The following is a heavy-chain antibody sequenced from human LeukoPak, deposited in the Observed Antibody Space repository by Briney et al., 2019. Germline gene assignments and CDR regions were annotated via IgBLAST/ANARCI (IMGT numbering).Heavy chain of an antibody. J-gene: IGHJ4*02. CDR2: IDSSSRYI. CDR1: EFTVSSNY. D-gene: IGHD2-2*01. V-gene: IGHV3-21*01. CDR3: ARVGGHCTSTSCPPPDY. Sequence: PGGSLRLSCAASEFTVSSNYMSWVRQAPGKGLEWVSFIDSSSRYIYQADSVKGRFTISRDNAKSSVFLQMNSLRAEDTAVYYCARVGGHCTSTSCPPPDYWGQGTLVTVSS.